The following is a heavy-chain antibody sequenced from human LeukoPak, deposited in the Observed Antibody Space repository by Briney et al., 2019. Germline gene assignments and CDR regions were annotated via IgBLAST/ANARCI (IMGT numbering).Heavy chain of an antibody. J-gene: IGHJ6*02. D-gene: IGHD3-10*01. V-gene: IGHV4-34*01. CDR2: INHSGST. CDR3: ARGGVGITMVRGVYYYGMDV. CDR1: GGSFSGYY. Sequence: SETLSLTCAVYGGSFSGYYRSWIRQPPGKGLEWIGEINHSGSTNYNPSLKSRVTISVDTSKNQFSLKLSSVTAADTAVYYCARGGVGITMVRGVYYYGMDVWGQGTTVTVSS.